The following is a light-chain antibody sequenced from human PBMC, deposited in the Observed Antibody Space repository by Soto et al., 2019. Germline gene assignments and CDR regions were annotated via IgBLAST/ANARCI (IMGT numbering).Light chain of an antibody. CDR2: DVS. Sequence: QPASVSGSPGQSITISCTGTSSDVGGYNYVSWYQQHPGKAPKLMIYDVSNRPSGVSNRFSGSKSGNTASLTISGLQAEDEADYYCSSYTSSSTRVFGTGTKVTVL. CDR1: SSDVGGYNY. J-gene: IGLJ1*01. CDR3: SSYTSSSTRV. V-gene: IGLV2-14*01.